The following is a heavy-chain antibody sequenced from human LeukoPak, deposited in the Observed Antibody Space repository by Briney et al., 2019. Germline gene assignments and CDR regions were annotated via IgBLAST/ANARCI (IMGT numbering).Heavy chain of an antibody. CDR3: ARKRPWGLSRYFDY. Sequence: SETLSLTCTVSGGSINSYWSWIRQPAGKGLEWIGRIYTSGSTNYNPSLKSRVTISLDTSKNQFSLKLSSVTAADTAVYYCARKRPWGLSRYFDYWGQGTLVTVSS. D-gene: IGHD7-27*01. CDR1: GGSINSY. CDR2: IYTSGST. V-gene: IGHV4-4*07. J-gene: IGHJ4*02.